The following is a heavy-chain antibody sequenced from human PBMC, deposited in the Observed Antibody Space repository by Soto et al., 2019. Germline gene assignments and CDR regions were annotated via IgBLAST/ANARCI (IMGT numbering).Heavy chain of an antibody. CDR1: GGSFTGYF. V-gene: IGHV4-34*01. Sequence: SETLSLTCPVYGGSFTGYFWSWISQPPGKGLEWIGEIKHTGSTNYNPSLKSRVTMLVDTSKNQFSLKLKSGTAADTAVYYCGEAHTRGYSTFFGGYYYGVDVWGQGTTVT. J-gene: IGHJ6*02. CDR2: IKHTGST. D-gene: IGHD5-12*01. CDR3: GEAHTRGYSTFFGGYYYGVDV.